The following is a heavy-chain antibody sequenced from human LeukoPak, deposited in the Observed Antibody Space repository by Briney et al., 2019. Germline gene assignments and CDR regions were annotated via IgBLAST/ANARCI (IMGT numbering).Heavy chain of an antibody. D-gene: IGHD3-3*01. CDR2: IRYDGSNK. V-gene: IGHV3-30*02. CDR3: AKLESLRFLEWLPFDY. J-gene: IGHJ4*02. Sequence: GGSLRLSCAASGFTFSSYGMHWFRQAPGKGLEWVAFIRYDGSNKYYADSVKGRFTISRDNSKNTLYLQMNSLRAEDTAVYYCAKLESLRFLEWLPFDYWGQGTLVTVSS. CDR1: GFTFSSYG.